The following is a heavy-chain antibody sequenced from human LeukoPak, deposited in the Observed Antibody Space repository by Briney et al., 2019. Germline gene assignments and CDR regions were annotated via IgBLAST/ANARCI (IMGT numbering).Heavy chain of an antibody. J-gene: IGHJ5*02. Sequence: SETLSLTCTVSGGSISSGDYYWSWIRQPPGKGLEWIAYMYYSGSAYYNPSLKSRVTMSADTSKNQLSLKLSAVTAADTAVYYCAGPYYYDSRIDPWGQGILVTVSS. CDR3: AGPYYYDSRIDP. CDR1: GGSISSGDYY. D-gene: IGHD3-22*01. CDR2: MYYSGSA. V-gene: IGHV4-30-4*01.